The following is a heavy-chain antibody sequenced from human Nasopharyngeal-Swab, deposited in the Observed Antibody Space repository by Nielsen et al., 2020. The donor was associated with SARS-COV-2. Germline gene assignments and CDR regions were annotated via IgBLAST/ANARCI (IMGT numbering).Heavy chain of an antibody. J-gene: IGHJ3*02. CDR2: IFSGGTST. V-gene: IGHV3-23*03. D-gene: IGHD3-16*01. Sequence: GESLKISCAASGFTFSSYAMSWVSQAPGKGLEWVSVIFSGGTSTFYADSVKGRFTISRDNSKNTLFLQMNSLRAEDTAVYYCAKGLADYGEDAFDIWGQGTMVTVSS. CDR3: AKGLADYGEDAFDI. CDR1: GFTFSSYA.